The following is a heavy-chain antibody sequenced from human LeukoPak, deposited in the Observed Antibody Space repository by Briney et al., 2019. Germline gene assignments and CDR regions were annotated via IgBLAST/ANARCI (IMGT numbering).Heavy chain of an antibody. D-gene: IGHD2-15*01. CDR3: ARYERGYCSGGSCYSTDY. CDR1: SYTLTRYG. CDR2: ISPDKGNT. J-gene: IGHJ4*02. V-gene: IGHV1-18*01. Sequence: ASVKVSCKASSYTLTRYGISWVRPAPRQRLECTAWISPDKGNTNYAQKLQGRVTMTTDTSPSTAYMELRSLRSDDTAVYYCARYERGYCSGGSCYSTDYWGQGTLVTVSS.